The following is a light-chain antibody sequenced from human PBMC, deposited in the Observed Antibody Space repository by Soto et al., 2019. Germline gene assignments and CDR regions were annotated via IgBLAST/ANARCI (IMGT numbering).Light chain of an antibody. Sequence: EIVMTQSPATRSVSAGERATLSCRASQSVSSDLAWYQQKPGQPPRLLIYGSSTRATGTPGRFSGSGSGTEFTLTITSLQSEDFAIYYCQQYNNWPPWTFGQGTKVDIK. CDR1: QSVSSD. CDR2: GSS. CDR3: QQYNNWPPWT. V-gene: IGKV3-15*01. J-gene: IGKJ1*01.